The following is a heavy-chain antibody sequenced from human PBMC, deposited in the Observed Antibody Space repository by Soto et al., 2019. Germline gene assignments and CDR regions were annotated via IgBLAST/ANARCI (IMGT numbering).Heavy chain of an antibody. J-gene: IGHJ4*02. V-gene: IGHV4-59*01. D-gene: IGHD2-21*02. CDR1: GGSISSYY. Sequence: QVQLQESGPGLVKPSETLSLTCTVSGGSISSYYWSWIRQPPGKGLEWNGYIYYSGSTNYNPSLKSRVTISVDTSKNQFSLKLSSVTAADTAVYYCARMTFDDYFDYWGQGTLVTVSS. CDR2: IYYSGST. CDR3: ARMTFDDYFDY.